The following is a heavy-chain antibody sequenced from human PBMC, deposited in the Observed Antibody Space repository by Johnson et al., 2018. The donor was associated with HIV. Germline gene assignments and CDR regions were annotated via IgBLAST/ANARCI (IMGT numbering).Heavy chain of an antibody. CDR1: GFTFSSYA. Sequence: QVQLVESGGGVVQPGRSLRLSCAASGFTFSSYAMHWVRQAPGKGLRWVPILLHDANGQHYADSVKGRFAISRANSKNTLYLQMNSLRAEDTAVYYCANDYGWLVNSPDAVDIWGQGTMVTVSS. CDR2: LLHDANGQ. CDR3: ANDYGWLVNSPDAVDI. V-gene: IGHV3-30*09. J-gene: IGHJ3*02. D-gene: IGHD6-19*01.